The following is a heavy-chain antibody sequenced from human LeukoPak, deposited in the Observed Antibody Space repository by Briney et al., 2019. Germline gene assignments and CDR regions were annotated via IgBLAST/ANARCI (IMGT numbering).Heavy chain of an antibody. CDR1: GFTFDDYA. Sequence: GGSLRLSCAASGFTFDDYAMHWVRQAPGKGLEWVSGISWNSGSIGYADSVKGRFTISRDNAKNSLYLQMNSLRAEDTALYFCAKELKGYFDYWGQGTLVTVSS. CDR3: AKELKGYFDY. J-gene: IGHJ4*02. V-gene: IGHV3-9*01. CDR2: ISWNSGSI.